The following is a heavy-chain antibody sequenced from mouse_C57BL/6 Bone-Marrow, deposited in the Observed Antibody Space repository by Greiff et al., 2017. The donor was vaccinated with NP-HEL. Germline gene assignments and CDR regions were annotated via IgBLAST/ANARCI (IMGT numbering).Heavy chain of an antibody. Sequence: QVQLQQPGAELVKPGASVKLSCKASGYTFTSYWMQWVKQRPGQGLEWIGEIDPSDSYTNYNQKFKGKATLTVDTSSSTAYMQLSSLTSEDSAVYYCARSYDGYYWGQGTTLAVSS. CDR3: ARSYDGYY. CDR2: IDPSDSYT. V-gene: IGHV1-50*01. J-gene: IGHJ2*01. D-gene: IGHD2-3*01. CDR1: GYTFTSYW.